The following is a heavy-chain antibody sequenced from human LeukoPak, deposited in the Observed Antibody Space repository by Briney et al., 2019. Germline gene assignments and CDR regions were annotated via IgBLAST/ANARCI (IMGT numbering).Heavy chain of an antibody. CDR1: GFTFSSYG. D-gene: IGHD5-12*01. CDR3: AKDLHSGYDY. CDR2: ISYDGSNK. Sequence: GGSLRLSCAASGFTFSSYGMHWVRQAPGKGLEWVAVISYDGSNKYYADSVKGRFTISRDNSKNTLYLQKNSLRAEDTAVYYCAKDLHSGYDYWGQGTLVTVSS. J-gene: IGHJ4*02. V-gene: IGHV3-30*18.